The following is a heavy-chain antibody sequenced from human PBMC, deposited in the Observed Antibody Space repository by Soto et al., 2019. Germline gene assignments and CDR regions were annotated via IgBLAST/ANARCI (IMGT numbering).Heavy chain of an antibody. V-gene: IGHV4-34*01. Sequence: SETLSLTCAVYGGSFSGYYWSWIRQPPGKGLEWIGEINHSGSTNYNPSLKSRVTISVDTSKNQFSLKLSSVTAADTAVYFCARVDGNLYVGSSWYPPRGRFDPWGQGTLVTVSS. J-gene: IGHJ5*02. CDR2: INHSGST. CDR3: ARVDGNLYVGSSWYPPRGRFDP. CDR1: GGSFSGYY. D-gene: IGHD6-13*01.